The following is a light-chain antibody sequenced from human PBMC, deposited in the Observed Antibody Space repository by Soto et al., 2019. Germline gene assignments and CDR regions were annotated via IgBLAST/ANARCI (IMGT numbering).Light chain of an antibody. CDR1: KLGDKY. J-gene: IGLJ2*01. V-gene: IGLV3-1*01. Sequence: SYELTQPPSVSVSPRQTTSITCSGDKLGDKYACWYQQKPGQSPVLVVHQDTERPSGIPERFSGSSSGDTATLTISGTQAIDEADYYCQAWDSSTAVFGGGTKLTVL. CDR3: QAWDSSTAV. CDR2: QDT.